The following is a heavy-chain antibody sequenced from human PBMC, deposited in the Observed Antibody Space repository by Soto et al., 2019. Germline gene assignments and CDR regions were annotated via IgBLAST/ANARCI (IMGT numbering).Heavy chain of an antibody. V-gene: IGHV1-24*01. CDR1: GYTLTELS. J-gene: IGHJ3*02. D-gene: IGHD5-12*01. Sequence: ASVKVSCKVSGYTLTELSMHWVRQAPGKGLEWMGGFDPEDGETIYAQKFQGRVTMTEDTSTDTAYMELSSLRSEDTAVYYCATDMEMATNDAFDIWGQETMVTVSS. CDR2: FDPEDGET. CDR3: ATDMEMATNDAFDI.